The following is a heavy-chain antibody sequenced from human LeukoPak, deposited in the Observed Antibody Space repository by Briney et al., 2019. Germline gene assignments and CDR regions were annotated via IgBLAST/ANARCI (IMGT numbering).Heavy chain of an antibody. V-gene: IGHV3-11*01. CDR2: ISTSGSTI. CDR3: ARRIVATKAYYFDY. J-gene: IGHJ4*02. Sequence: GGSLRLSCAASGFPFSDSYMSWIRQAPGKGLEWVSCISTSGSTIYYADSVKGRFTISRDNAKNSLYLQMNSLRAEDTAMYYCARRIVATKAYYFDYWGQGTLVTVSS. CDR1: GFPFSDSY. D-gene: IGHD5-12*01.